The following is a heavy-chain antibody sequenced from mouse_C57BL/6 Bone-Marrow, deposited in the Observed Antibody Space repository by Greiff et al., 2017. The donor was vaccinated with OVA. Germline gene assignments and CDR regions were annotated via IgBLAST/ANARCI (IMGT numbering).Heavy chain of an antibody. CDR2: IYPGSGST. J-gene: IGHJ4*01. Sequence: QVQLQQPGAELVKPGASVKMSCKASGYTFPSYWITWVKQRPGQGLEWIGDIYPGSGSTNYNEKFKSKATLTVDTSSSTAYMQLSSLTSEDSAVYYCARCGYYLYYYAMDYWGQGTSVTVSS. CDR1: GYTFPSYW. V-gene: IGHV1-55*01. CDR3: ARCGYYLYYYAMDY. D-gene: IGHD2-3*01.